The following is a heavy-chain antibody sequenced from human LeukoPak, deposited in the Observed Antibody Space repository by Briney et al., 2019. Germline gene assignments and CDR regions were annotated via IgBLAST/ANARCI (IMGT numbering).Heavy chain of an antibody. CDR3: ARTIAAAGPIYYYYYYMDV. V-gene: IGHV5-51*01. D-gene: IGHD6-25*01. Sequence: GESLKISCKGSGYSFTSYWIGWVRQMPGKGLEWMGIIYPGDSDTRYSPSFQGQVTISADKSISTAYLQWSSLKASDTAMYYCARTIAAAGPIYYYYYYMDVWGKGTTVTVSS. J-gene: IGHJ6*03. CDR1: GYSFTSYW. CDR2: IYPGDSDT.